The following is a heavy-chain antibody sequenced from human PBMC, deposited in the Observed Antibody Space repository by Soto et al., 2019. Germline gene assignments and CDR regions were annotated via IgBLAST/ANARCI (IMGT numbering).Heavy chain of an antibody. CDR1: GGSISSRTYF. D-gene: IGHD3-16*02. J-gene: IGHJ4*02. Sequence: QVQLQESGPGLVQPSQSLSLTCTVSGGSISSRTYFWSWIRQHPGKGLEWIGYNYYSGNTYYNPSLKSRVTISAYTSKIQFSLRLSSVTAADSAVYYCASSIMITFGGVIVIPRNFDSWGQGTLVTVSS. CDR3: ASSIMITFGGVIVIPRNFDS. CDR2: NYYSGNT. V-gene: IGHV4-31*03.